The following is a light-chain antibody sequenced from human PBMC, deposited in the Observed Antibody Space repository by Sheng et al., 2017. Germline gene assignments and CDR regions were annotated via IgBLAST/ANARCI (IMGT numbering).Light chain of an antibody. CDR3: FSYAGTRQL. CDR2: DVN. V-gene: IGLV2-14*03. Sequence: QSALTQPASVSGSPGQSITISCTGSSSDIGEYVYVSWYQQHPGKAPKLLIYDVNGRPSGVSSRFSGSKSGNTASLTISGLQTEDEADYYCFSYAGTRQLFGGGTKVTVL. J-gene: IGLJ2*01. CDR1: SSDIGEYVY.